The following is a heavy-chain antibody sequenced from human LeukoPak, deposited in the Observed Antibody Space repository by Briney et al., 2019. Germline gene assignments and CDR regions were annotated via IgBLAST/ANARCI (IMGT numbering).Heavy chain of an antibody. CDR1: GGSISSSSYY. D-gene: IGHD2-21*02. CDR2: IYYSGST. J-gene: IGHJ3*02. CDR3: ARDRMVVTAMGGDAFDI. V-gene: IGHV4-39*07. Sequence: SETLPLTCTVSGGSISSSSYYWGWIRQTPGKGLEWIGSIYYSGSTYYNPSLKSRVTISVDTSKNQFSLKLSSVTAADTAVYYCARDRMVVTAMGGDAFDIWGQGTMVTVSS.